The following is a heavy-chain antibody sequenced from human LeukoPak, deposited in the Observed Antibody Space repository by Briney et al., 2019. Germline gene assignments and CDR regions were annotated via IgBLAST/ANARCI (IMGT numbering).Heavy chain of an antibody. CDR2: ISGSGDST. CDR1: GFTFSTYA. V-gene: IGHV3-23*01. CDR3: ARDRGRYYDSRGFYWGYYFDS. Sequence: GGSLRLSGAASGFTFSTYAVTWFRQAPGKALEWVSTISGSGDSTYYADSVKGRFTISRDNSKDTLYLQMSSVRVDDTAVYYCARDRGRYYDSRGFYWGYYFDSWGQGILVTVST. J-gene: IGHJ4*02. D-gene: IGHD3-22*01.